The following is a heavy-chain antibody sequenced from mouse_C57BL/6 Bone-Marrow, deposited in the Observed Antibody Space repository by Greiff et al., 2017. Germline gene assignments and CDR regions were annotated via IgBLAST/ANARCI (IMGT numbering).Heavy chain of an antibody. CDR2: IDPENGDT. J-gene: IGHJ4*01. V-gene: IGHV14-4*01. CDR3: TGGGAMDY. Sequence: VQLKESGAELVRPGASVKLSCTASGFNFNDYYMHWVKQRPEQGLEWIGWIDPENGDTEYASKFQGKATITADTSSNTAYLQLSSLASEDTAVYYCTGGGAMDYWGQGTSVTVSA. CDR1: GFNFNDYY.